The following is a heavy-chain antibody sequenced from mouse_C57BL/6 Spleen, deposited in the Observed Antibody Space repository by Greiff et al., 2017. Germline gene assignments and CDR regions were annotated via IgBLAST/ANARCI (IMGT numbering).Heavy chain of an antibody. Sequence: EVQLVESGPGLVKPSQSLSLTCSVTGYSITSGYYWNWIRQFPGNKLEWMGYISYDGSNNYNPSLKNRISITRDTSKNQFFLKLNSVTTEDTATYYCARGHYGSRRYAMDYWGQGTSVTVSS. CDR1: GYSITSGYY. J-gene: IGHJ4*01. V-gene: IGHV3-6*01. CDR2: ISYDGSN. CDR3: ARGHYGSRRYAMDY. D-gene: IGHD1-1*01.